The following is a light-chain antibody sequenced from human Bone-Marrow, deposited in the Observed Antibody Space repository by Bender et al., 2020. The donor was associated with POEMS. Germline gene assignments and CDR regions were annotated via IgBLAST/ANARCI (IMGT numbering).Light chain of an antibody. CDR1: SSNIGAHA. CDR3: AVWDDSLNGWV. CDR2: SSH. V-gene: IGLV1-44*01. Sequence: QSVLTQPPSASGTPGQRVTISCSEGSSNIGAHAVTWYQHLPGPAPKLLIYSSHRRPSEVPDRFSGSRSGTSASLAISGLQSEDEADYYGAVWDDSLNGWVFGGGTKLTVL. J-gene: IGLJ3*02.